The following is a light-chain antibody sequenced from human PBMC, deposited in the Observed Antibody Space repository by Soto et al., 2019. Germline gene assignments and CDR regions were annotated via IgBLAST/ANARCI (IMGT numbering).Light chain of an antibody. CDR1: QGISSY. CDR2: AAS. Sequence: IQLTQSPSSLSASVGDRVTITCRTSQGISSYLAWYQQQPGKAPKLLIYAASTLQTGVPSRFSGSGSGTDFNLTISSLQPEDFATYYCQQLNSYPRGFTFGPGTKVDIK. CDR3: QQLNSYPRGFT. J-gene: IGKJ3*01. V-gene: IGKV1-9*01.